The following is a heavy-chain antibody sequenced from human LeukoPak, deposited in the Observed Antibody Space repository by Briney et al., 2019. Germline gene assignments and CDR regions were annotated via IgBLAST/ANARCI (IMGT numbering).Heavy chain of an antibody. Sequence: SQTLSLTCAVSGGSISSGGYSWSWLRQPPGKGLEWIGYIYHSGSTYYNPSLKSRVTISVDRSKNQFSLKLSSVTAADTAVYSCAREAYWGGDCYRGNWYFDLWGGGTLVTVS. CDR2: IYHSGST. CDR1: GGSISSGGYS. CDR3: AREAYWGGDCYRGNWYFDL. D-gene: IGHD2-21*02. J-gene: IGHJ2*01. V-gene: IGHV4-30-2*01.